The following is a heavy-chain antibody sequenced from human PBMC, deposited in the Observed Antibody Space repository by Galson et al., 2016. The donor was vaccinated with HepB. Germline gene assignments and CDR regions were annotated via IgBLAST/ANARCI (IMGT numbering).Heavy chain of an antibody. CDR1: GFTLSHFG. Sequence: SLRLSCAASGFTLSHFGLHWVRQAPGKELEWVAMIWYDGSKKYYADSVKGRFAISRDNSKNTLYLQMNSLRAEDTGVYYCARERIAVAGPHYYFYAMDVWGQGTTVTVSS. CDR3: ARERIAVAGPHYYFYAMDV. V-gene: IGHV3-33*01. J-gene: IGHJ6*02. D-gene: IGHD6-19*01. CDR2: IWYDGSKK.